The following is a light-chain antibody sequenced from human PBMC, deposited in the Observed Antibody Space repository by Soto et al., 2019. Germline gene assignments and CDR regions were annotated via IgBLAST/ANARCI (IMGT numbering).Light chain of an antibody. CDR2: SNN. J-gene: IGLJ1*01. CDR1: SSNIGSNY. V-gene: IGLV1-47*02. CDR3: GAWDDSTRGKV. Sequence: QSVLTQPPSASGTPGQRVTLSCSGSSSNIGSNYVYWYQQLPGTAPKLLIYSNNQRPSGVPDRFSGSKSGTSASLAISGLRSAHAAASYCGAWDDSTRGKVFGTGTKGTVL.